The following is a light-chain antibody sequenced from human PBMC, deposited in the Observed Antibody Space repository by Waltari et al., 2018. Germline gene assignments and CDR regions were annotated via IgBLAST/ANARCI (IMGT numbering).Light chain of an antibody. CDR3: QQYFVFPYT. J-gene: IGKJ2*01. CDR1: QGILNS. CDR2: TAS. V-gene: IGKV1-NL1*01. Sequence: DIQMTQSPSSLSASVGDTVTITCRTSQGILNSLAWYQQKSGKAPKVLLSTASRLQSGVPSRFSGSGSGTLYTLTISGLQPEDFATYYCQQYFVFPYTVGQGTKLEI.